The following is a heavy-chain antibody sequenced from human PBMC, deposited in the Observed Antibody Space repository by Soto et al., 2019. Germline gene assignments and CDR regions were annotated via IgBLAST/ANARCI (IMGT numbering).Heavy chain of an antibody. CDR2: IKQDGTEK. V-gene: IGHV3-7*05. CDR3: ARSQVAIPGDN. Sequence: EVQLVESGGDLVQPGGSLRLSCAASGFTISSYWMSWVRQVPGKGLEWVANIKQDGTEKYYVDSAKGRFTISRDNAKNSLYLQMSSLSAEDTAVYHCARSQVAIPGDNWGQGTLVMVSS. J-gene: IGHJ4*02. CDR1: GFTISSYW. D-gene: IGHD2-21*01.